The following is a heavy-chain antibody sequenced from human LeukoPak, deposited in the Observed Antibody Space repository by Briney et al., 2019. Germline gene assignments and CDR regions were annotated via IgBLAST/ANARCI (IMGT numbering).Heavy chain of an antibody. V-gene: IGHV3-23*01. CDR2: ISGSGRST. CDR3: ASPSRITMVRGVAPFAFDI. D-gene: IGHD3-10*01. CDR1: GFTFSGYA. J-gene: IGHJ3*02. Sequence: GGSLRLSCAASGFTFSGYAMSWVRQAPGKGLEWVSAISGSGRSTYYADSVKGRFTISRDNSKNTLYLQMNSLRAEDTAVYYCASPSRITMVRGVAPFAFDIWGQGTMVTVSS.